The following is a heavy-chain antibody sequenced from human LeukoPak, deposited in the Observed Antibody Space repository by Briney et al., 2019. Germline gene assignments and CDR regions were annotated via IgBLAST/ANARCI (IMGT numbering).Heavy chain of an antibody. CDR3: ARSTPYCGSNTCFPDY. CDR1: GFTVSANY. V-gene: IGHV3-66*01. J-gene: IGHJ4*02. CDR2: IYGGGAT. D-gene: IGHD2-2*01. Sequence: GGSLRLSCAASGFTVSANYMSWVRQAPGKGLEWVSLIYGGGATYYADSVKGRFTISRDNSKNTLYLQMNSLRAEDTAVYYCARSTPYCGSNTCFPDYWGQGTLVTVSS.